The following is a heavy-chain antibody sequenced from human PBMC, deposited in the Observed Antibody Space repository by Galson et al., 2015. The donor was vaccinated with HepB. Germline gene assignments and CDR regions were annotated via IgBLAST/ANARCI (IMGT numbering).Heavy chain of an antibody. V-gene: IGHV3-9*01. Sequence: PLRLSCAASGFTFDDYAMHWVRQAPGKGLEWVSGLTWNGGSRAYADSVNGRFTISRDNAKNSLYLQMNSLRPEDTALYYCAKMADYFGSGTYGHDGFDIWGQGTWSPSLQ. J-gene: IGHJ3*02. CDR3: AKMADYFGSGTYGHDGFDI. CDR2: LTWNGGSR. D-gene: IGHD3-10*01. CDR1: GFTFDDYA.